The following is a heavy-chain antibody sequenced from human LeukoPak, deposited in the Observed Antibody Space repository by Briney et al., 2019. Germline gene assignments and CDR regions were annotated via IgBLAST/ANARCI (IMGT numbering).Heavy chain of an antibody. CDR3: ARDYGDHDY. J-gene: IGHJ4*02. D-gene: IGHD4-17*01. CDR2: INHSGST. Sequence: PSETLSLTCAVYGGSFSGYYWSWIRQPPGKGLEWIGEINHSGSTNYNPSLESRVTISVDTSKNQFSLKLSSVTAADTAMYYCARDYGDHDYWGQGTQVTVSS. V-gene: IGHV4-34*01. CDR1: GGSFSGYY.